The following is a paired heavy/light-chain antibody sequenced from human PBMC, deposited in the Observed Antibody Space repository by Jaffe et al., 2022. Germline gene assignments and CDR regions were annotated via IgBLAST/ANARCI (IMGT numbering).Heavy chain of an antibody. CDR2: IYWDDDK. D-gene: IGHD3-22*01. J-gene: IGHJ4*02. Sequence: QITLKESGPTLVKPTQTLTLTCTFSGFSLSTSGVGVGWIRQPPGKALEWLALIYWDDDKRYSPSLKSRLTITKDTSKNQVVLIMTNMDPVDTATYYCAHVDRDSSGYYPFDYWGQGTLVTVSS. V-gene: IGHV2-5*02. CDR1: GFSLSTSGVG. CDR3: AHVDRDSSGYYPFDY.
Light chain of an antibody. V-gene: IGLV3-1*01. CDR3: QAWDSSTACVV. CDR1: KLGNKY. Sequence: SYELTQPPSVSVSPGQTASITCSGDKLGNKYACWYQQKPGQSPVLVIYQDSKRPSGIPERFSGSNSGNTATLTISGTQAMDEADYYCQAWDSSTACVVFGGGTKLTVL. CDR2: QDS. J-gene: IGLJ2*01.